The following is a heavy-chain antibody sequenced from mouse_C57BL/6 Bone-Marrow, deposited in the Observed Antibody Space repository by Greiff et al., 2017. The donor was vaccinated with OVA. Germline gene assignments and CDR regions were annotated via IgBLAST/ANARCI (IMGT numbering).Heavy chain of an antibody. CDR2: IYPGDGDT. CDR1: GYAFSSSW. CDR3: AREEVYGSSCGDY. Sequence: QVQLKQSGPELVKPGASVKISCKASGYAFSSSWMNWVKQRPGKGLEWIGRIYPGDGDTNYNGKFKGKATLTADKSSSTAYMQLSSLTSEDSAVYFCAREEVYGSSCGDYWGQGTTLTVSS. J-gene: IGHJ2*01. D-gene: IGHD1-1*01. V-gene: IGHV1-82*01.